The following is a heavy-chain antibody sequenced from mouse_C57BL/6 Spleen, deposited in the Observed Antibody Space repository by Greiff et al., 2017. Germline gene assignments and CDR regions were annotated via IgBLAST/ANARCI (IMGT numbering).Heavy chain of an antibody. CDR1: GYTFTSYW. CDR3: ARTYYGNYGYAMDY. D-gene: IGHD2-10*01. CDR2: IDPSDSYT. V-gene: IGHV1-69*01. Sequence: VQLEQSGAELVMPGASVKLSCKASGYTFTSYWMHWVKQRPGQGLEWIGEIDPSDSYTNYNQKFKGKSTLTVDKSSSTAYMQLSSLTSEDSAVYYCARTYYGNYGYAMDYWGQGTSVTVSS. J-gene: IGHJ4*01.